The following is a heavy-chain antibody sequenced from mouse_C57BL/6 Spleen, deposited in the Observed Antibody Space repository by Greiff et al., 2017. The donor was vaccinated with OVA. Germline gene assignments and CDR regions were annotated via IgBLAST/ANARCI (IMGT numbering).Heavy chain of an antibody. D-gene: IGHD1-1*01. CDR3: ADYYGSSYEGFAY. V-gene: IGHV1-81*01. CDR1: GYTFTSYG. Sequence: ESGAELARPGASVKLSCKASGYTFTSYGISWVKQRTGQGLEWIGEIYPRSGNTYYNEKFKGKATLTADKSSSTAYMELRSLTSEDSAVYFCADYYGSSYEGFAYWGQGTLVTVSA. J-gene: IGHJ3*01. CDR2: IYPRSGNT.